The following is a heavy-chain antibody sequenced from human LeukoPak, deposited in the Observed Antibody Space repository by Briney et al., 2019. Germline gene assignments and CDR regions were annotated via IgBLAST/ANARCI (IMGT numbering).Heavy chain of an antibody. D-gene: IGHD6-6*01. CDR1: GFTFSSYS. Sequence: GGSLRLSCAASGFTFSSYSMNWVRQAPGKGLEWVSFISTSSNYIYYADSVKGRFTISRDNAKNSLYLQMNSLRAEDTAVYYCARELYIRSSRWFDPWGQGTLVTVSS. J-gene: IGHJ5*02. V-gene: IGHV3-21*01. CDR2: ISTSSNYI. CDR3: ARELYIRSSRWFDP.